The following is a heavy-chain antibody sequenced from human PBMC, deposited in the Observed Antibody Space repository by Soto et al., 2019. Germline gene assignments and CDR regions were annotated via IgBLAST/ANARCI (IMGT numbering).Heavy chain of an antibody. J-gene: IGHJ5*02. V-gene: IGHV1-69*02. D-gene: IGHD6-13*01. CDR1: GGTFSSYT. CDR3: ATDNSHTFPAAPGDKKSDWRGWWFGP. Sequence: ASVKVSCKASGGTFSSYTISWVRQAPGQGLEWMGRIIPILGIANYAQKFQGRVTITADKSTSTAYMELSSLRSEDTAVYYCATDNSHTFPAAPGDKKSDWRGWWFGPWGQGTQVTVSS. CDR2: IIPILGIA.